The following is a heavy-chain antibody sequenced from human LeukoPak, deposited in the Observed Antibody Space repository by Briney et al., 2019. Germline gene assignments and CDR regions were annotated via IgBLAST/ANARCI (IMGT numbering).Heavy chain of an antibody. V-gene: IGHV1-69*05. Sequence: ASVKVSCKASGGTFSSYAISWVRQAPGQGLEWMGGIIPIFGTANYAQKFHGRVTITTDESTSTAYMELSSLRSEDTAVYYCASGVTMVRGVIWAPLSDAFDIWGQGTMVTVSS. CDR3: ASGVTMVRGVIWAPLSDAFDI. D-gene: IGHD3-10*01. CDR1: GGTFSSYA. CDR2: IIPIFGTA. J-gene: IGHJ3*02.